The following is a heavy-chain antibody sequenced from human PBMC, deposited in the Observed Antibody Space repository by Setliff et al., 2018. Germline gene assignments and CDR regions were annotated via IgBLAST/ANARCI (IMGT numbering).Heavy chain of an antibody. CDR3: ALSSLSLCSGGNCPNAFDV. V-gene: IGHV1-18*01. J-gene: IGHJ3*01. Sequence: ASVKVSCKASGYTFTDFGVSWVRQAPGQGLEWMGWINPNSGDTKYAQNFQGRVTMTTDTSTNTAYMELRSLRSDDTAMYFCALSSLSLCSGGNCPNAFDVWGQGTMVTVSS. D-gene: IGHD2-15*01. CDR2: INPNSGDT. CDR1: GYTFTDFG.